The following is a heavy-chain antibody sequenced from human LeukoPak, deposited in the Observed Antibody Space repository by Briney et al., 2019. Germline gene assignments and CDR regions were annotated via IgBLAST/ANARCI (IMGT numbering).Heavy chain of an antibody. CDR3: ARHAWGGGIYSAFNI. J-gene: IGHJ3*02. V-gene: IGHV4-59*08. Sequence: SETLSLTCTVSGGSISSYYWSWIRQPPGKGLEWIGYIYYSGSTNYNPSLKSRVTISVDTSKNQFSLKLSSVTAADTAMFFCARHAWGGGIYSAFNIWGRGTMVTVSS. CDR1: GGSISSYY. D-gene: IGHD2-15*01. CDR2: IYYSGST.